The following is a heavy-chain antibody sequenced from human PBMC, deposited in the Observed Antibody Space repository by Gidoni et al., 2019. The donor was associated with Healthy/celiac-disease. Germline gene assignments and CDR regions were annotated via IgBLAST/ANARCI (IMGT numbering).Heavy chain of an antibody. D-gene: IGHD4-17*01. CDR3: ASDGTDDYGGNSDAFDI. V-gene: IGHV1-3*01. CDR1: GYTFTSYA. Sequence: QVQLVQSGAEVKKPGASVKVSCKASGYTFTSYAMHRVRQAPGQRLEWMGWINAGNGNTKYSQKFQGRVTMTRETSASTSYMELSSLISEDTAVYYCASDGTDDYGGNSDAFDIWGQGTMVTVSS. J-gene: IGHJ3*02. CDR2: INAGNGNT.